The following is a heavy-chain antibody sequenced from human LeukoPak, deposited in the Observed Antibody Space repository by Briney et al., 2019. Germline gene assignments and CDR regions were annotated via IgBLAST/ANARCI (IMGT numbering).Heavy chain of an antibody. D-gene: IGHD3-22*01. CDR2: IKQDGSEK. CDR3: ARDWYDSSGYYFYYFDH. J-gene: IGHJ4*02. CDR1: GFTFSSYA. V-gene: IGHV3-7*01. Sequence: GGSLRLSCAASGFTFSSYAMSWVRQAPGKGLEWVANIKQDGSEKYYVDSVKGRFTISRDNAKNSLYLQMNSLRAEDTAVYYCARDWYDSSGYYFYYFDHWGQGTLVTVSS.